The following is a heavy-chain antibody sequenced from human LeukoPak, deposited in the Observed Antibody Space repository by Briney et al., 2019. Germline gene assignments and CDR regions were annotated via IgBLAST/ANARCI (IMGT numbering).Heavy chain of an antibody. Sequence: SVKVSCKASRDTFTKCAFSWVRQAPGQGREWMGGIIPIDGTANFGQKFQGKVTITAADSTSTAYMELSSLRSEDTAIYYCARDPGAPVRAFDIWGRGTMVIVSS. D-gene: IGHD3-10*01. CDR2: IIPIDGTA. V-gene: IGHV1-69*13. CDR3: ARDPGAPVRAFDI. CDR1: RDTFTKCA. J-gene: IGHJ3*02.